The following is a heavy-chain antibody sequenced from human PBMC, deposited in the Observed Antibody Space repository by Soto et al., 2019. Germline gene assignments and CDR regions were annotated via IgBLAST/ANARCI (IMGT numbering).Heavy chain of an antibody. CDR1: GFTFSDYY. J-gene: IGHJ3*02. D-gene: IGHD2-21*02. CDR3: ARIGNCGGDCYSDRAFDI. CDR2: ISSSSSYT. V-gene: IGHV3-11*06. Sequence: GGSLRLSCAASGFTFSDYYMSWIRQAPGKGLEWVSYISSSSSYTNYADSVTGRFTISRDNAKNSLYLQMNSLRAEDTAVYYCARIGNCGGDCYSDRAFDIWGQGTMVTVSS.